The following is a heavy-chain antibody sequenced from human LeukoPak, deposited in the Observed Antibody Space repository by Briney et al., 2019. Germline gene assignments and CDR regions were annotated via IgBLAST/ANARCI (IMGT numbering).Heavy chain of an antibody. CDR1: GGSFSGYY. J-gene: IGHJ3*02. CDR2: INHSGST. D-gene: IGHD5-18*01. Sequence: PSETLSLTCAVYGGSFSGYYWSWIRQPPGKGLEWIGEINHSGSTNYNPSLKSRVTISVGTSKNQFSLKLSSVTAADTAVYYCARGSPIQLWADAFDIWGQGTMVTVSS. V-gene: IGHV4-34*01. CDR3: ARGSPIQLWADAFDI.